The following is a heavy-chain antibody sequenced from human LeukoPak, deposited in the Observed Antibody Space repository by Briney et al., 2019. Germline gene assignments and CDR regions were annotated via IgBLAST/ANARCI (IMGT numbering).Heavy chain of an antibody. CDR3: TRGSEWEPLYYFDY. V-gene: IGHV3-21*01. J-gene: IGHJ4*02. D-gene: IGHD1-26*01. CDR1: GFTFSIYN. CDR2: ISSSSGYT. Sequence: GGSLRLSCAASGFTFSIYNMNWVRQTPGKGLEWVSLISSSSGYTYYTDSVKGRFTISRDNAKDSLYLQMNSLRAEDSAVYYCTRGSEWEPLYYFDYWGQGSLVTVSS.